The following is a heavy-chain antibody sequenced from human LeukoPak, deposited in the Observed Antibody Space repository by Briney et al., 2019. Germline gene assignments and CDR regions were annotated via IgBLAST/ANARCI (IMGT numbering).Heavy chain of an antibody. CDR1: GFTFSSYA. D-gene: IGHD6-19*01. CDR3: AKXGXGSXXTQWLVXGXDY. Sequence: PGGSLRLSCAASGFTFSSYAMSWVRQAPGKGLEWVSAISGSGGSTYYADSVKGRFTISRDNSKNTLYLQMNSLRAEDTAVYYCAKXGXGSXXTQWLVXGXDYWGXXXXVTV. J-gene: IGHJ4*02. CDR2: ISGSGGST. V-gene: IGHV3-23*01.